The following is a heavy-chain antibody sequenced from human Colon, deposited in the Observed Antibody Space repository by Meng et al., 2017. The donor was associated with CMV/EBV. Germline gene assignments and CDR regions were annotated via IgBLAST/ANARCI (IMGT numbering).Heavy chain of an antibody. CDR1: GFTFSSYA. J-gene: IGHJ6*02. D-gene: IGHD5-24*01. CDR2: ISYDGSNK. CDR3: GRDTGNQYNLHSYGLDV. V-gene: IGHV3-30*04. Sequence: GESLKISCAASGFTFSSYAMHWVRQAPGKGLEWVAVISYDGSNKYYADSVKGRFTISRDNSRNTLYLQMSSLRGDDTALYYCGRDTGNQYNLHSYGLDVWGQGTTVTVSS.